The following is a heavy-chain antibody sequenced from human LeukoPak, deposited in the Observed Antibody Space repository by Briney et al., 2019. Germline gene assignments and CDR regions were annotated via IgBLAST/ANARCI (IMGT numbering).Heavy chain of an antibody. CDR1: GGSFSGYY. Sequence: SETLSLTCAVYGGSFSGYYWSWIRQPPGKGLEWIGEINHSGSTNYNPSLKSRVTISVDTSKNQFSLKLSSVTAADTAVYYCARGVKGFDWFSEYYYYMDVWGKGTTVTVSS. CDR3: ARGVKGFDWFSEYYYYMDV. CDR2: INHSGST. J-gene: IGHJ6*03. V-gene: IGHV4-34*01. D-gene: IGHD3-9*01.